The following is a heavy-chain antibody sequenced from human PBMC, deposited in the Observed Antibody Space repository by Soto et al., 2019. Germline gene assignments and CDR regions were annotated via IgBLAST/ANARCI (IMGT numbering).Heavy chain of an antibody. CDR2: ISAST. V-gene: IGHV3-23*01. D-gene: IGHD6-13*01. CDR1: GFTVSSYA. J-gene: IGHJ4*02. CDR3: AIRMYSTRWYYLDY. Sequence: EMQLLESGGGLVQAGGSLRLSCAASGFTVSSYALNWVRQAPGKGLEWVSGISASTYYADSVKGRFTISRDPSKTTLYLQMNSLRAEDTAIYFCAIRMYSTRWYYLDYWGQGTLVTVSS.